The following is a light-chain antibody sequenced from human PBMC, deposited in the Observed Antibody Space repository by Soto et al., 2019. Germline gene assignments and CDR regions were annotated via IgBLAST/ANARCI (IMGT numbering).Light chain of an antibody. J-gene: IGLJ2*01. CDR1: GGHSNYA. V-gene: IGLV4-69*01. Sequence: QLVLTQSPSASASLGASVKLTCTLSGGHSNYAIAWHQQQPEKGPRYLMKFNSDGSHSKGDGIPDRFSGSSSGAERYLIISSLQSEDEADYYCQTWGTGTVVFGGGTKLTV. CDR3: QTWGTGTVV. CDR2: FNSDGSH.